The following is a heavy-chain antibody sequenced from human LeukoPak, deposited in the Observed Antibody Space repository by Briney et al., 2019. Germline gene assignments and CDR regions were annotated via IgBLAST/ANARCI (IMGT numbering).Heavy chain of an antibody. Sequence: PSETLSLTCAVYGGSFSGYYWSWIRQPPGKGLGWIGEINHSGSTNYNPSLKSRVTISVDTSKNQFSLKLSSVTAADTAVYYCARSGYGGYEYDYWGQGTLVTVSS. D-gene: IGHD5-12*01. CDR1: GGSFSGYY. CDR2: INHSGST. CDR3: ARSGYGGYEYDY. V-gene: IGHV4-34*01. J-gene: IGHJ4*02.